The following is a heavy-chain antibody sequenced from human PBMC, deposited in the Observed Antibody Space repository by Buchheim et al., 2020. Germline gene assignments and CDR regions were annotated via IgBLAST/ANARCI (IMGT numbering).Heavy chain of an antibody. J-gene: IGHJ4*02. CDR3: ASPNPWFGDYMLGRYYFDF. D-gene: IGHD4-17*01. Sequence: QVQLVQSGAEVKKPGSSVKVSCTASEGTFSSHAFTWVRQAPGQGLEWMGGIIPPFGTANYAQKFQGRVTITADKSTSTAYMELNILRSEDTAVYYCASPNPWFGDYMLGRYYFDFWGQGTL. CDR2: IIPPFGTA. V-gene: IGHV1-69*06. CDR1: EGTFSSHA.